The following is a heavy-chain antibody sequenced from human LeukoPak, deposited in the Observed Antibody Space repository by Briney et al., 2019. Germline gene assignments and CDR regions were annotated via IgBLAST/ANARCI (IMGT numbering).Heavy chain of an antibody. D-gene: IGHD6-13*01. CDR3: AKDEIQQELIKGGFDF. CDR1: GFTFSSYA. Sequence: GGSLRLSCAASGFTFSSYAMSWVRQAPGKGLEWVSAISGSGGSTYYADSVKGRFTISRDNSKNTLYLQMNSLRAEDTAVYYCAKDEIQQELIKGGFDFWGQGTLVTVSS. J-gene: IGHJ4*02. V-gene: IGHV3-23*01. CDR2: ISGSGGST.